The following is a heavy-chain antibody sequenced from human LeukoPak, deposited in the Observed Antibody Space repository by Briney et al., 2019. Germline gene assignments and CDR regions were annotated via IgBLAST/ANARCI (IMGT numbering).Heavy chain of an antibody. CDR3: ARRLRLGELSFRPWDY. CDR1: GGSFSGYY. D-gene: IGHD3-16*02. V-gene: IGHV4-34*01. J-gene: IGHJ4*02. Sequence: SETLSLTCAVYGGSFSGYYWSWIRQPPGKGLEWIGEINHSGSTNYNPSLKSRVTISVDTSKNHFSLKLSSVTAADTAVYYCARRLRLGELSFRPWDYWGQGTLVTVSS. CDR2: INHSGST.